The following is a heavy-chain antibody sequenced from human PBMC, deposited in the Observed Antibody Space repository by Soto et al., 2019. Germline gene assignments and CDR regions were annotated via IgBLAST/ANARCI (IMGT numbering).Heavy chain of an antibody. CDR3: ARLQGSVVVTAIFDY. CDR1: GYSFTSYW. CDR2: IYPGDSDT. D-gene: IGHD2-21*02. Sequence: PGESLKISCKGSGYSFTSYWIGWVRQMPGKGLEWMGIIYPGDSDTRYSPSFQGQVTISADKSISTAYLQWSSLKASDTAMYYCARLQGSVVVTAIFDYWGQGTLVTVSS. J-gene: IGHJ4*02. V-gene: IGHV5-51*01.